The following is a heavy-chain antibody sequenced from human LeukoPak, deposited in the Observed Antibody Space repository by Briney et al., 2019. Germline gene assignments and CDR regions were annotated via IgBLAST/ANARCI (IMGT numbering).Heavy chain of an antibody. CDR1: GYTFTSYG. CDR2: ISAYNGNT. Sequence: GASVKVSCKASGYTFTSYGISWVRQAPGQGLEWMGWISAYNGNTNYAQKLQGRVTMTTDTSTSKAYMELRSLRSDDTAVYYCARDLEGVVGATPLDYWGQGTLVTVSS. J-gene: IGHJ4*02. D-gene: IGHD1-26*01. CDR3: ARDLEGVVGATPLDY. V-gene: IGHV1-18*01.